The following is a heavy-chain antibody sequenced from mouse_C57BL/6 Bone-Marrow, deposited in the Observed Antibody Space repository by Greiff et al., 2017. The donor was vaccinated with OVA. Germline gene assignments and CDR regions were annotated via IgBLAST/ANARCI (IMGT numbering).Heavy chain of an antibody. J-gene: IGHJ1*03. CDR3: ARWRHYYGSSYWYFDV. V-gene: IGHV1-82*01. D-gene: IGHD1-1*01. Sequence: VQLVESGPELVKPGASVKISCKASGYAFSSSWMNWVKQRPGKGLEWIGRIYPGDGDTNYNGKFKGKATLTADKSSSTAYMQLSSLTSEDSAVYFCARWRHYYGSSYWYFDVWGTGTTVTVAS. CDR2: IYPGDGDT. CDR1: GYAFSSSW.